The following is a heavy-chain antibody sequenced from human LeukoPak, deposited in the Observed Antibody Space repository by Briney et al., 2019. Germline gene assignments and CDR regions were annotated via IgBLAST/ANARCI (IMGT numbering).Heavy chain of an antibody. V-gene: IGHV4-61*01. Sequence: SETLSLTCTVSGASISCASYYWSWIRQPPGKRLEWIGYIYYSGSTNYNLSLKSRLTISLDTSKNQFSLNLSSVTAADTAVYYCARVIGAAPYYFDYWGQGTLVTVSS. J-gene: IGHJ4*02. D-gene: IGHD2/OR15-2a*01. CDR1: GASISCASYY. CDR3: ARVIGAAPYYFDY. CDR2: IYYSGST.